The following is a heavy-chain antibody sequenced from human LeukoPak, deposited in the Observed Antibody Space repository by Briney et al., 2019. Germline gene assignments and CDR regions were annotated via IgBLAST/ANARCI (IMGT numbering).Heavy chain of an antibody. D-gene: IGHD3/OR15-3a*01. Sequence: GRSLRLSCAASGFTFDDYAMHWVRQAPGKGLEWVAVIWYDGSNKYYADSVKGRFTISRDNSENMLYLQMNGLRAEDTAVYYCARAVGHFDYWGQGTLVTVSS. CDR1: GFTFDDYA. J-gene: IGHJ4*02. CDR3: ARAVGHFDY. V-gene: IGHV3-33*08. CDR2: IWYDGSNK.